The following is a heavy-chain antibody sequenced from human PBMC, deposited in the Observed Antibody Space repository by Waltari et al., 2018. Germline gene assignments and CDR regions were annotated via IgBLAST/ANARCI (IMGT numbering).Heavy chain of an antibody. CDR3: AKDRGPVTSHVGLDL. D-gene: IGHD4-4*01. J-gene: IGHJ2*01. Sequence: EVQLVESGGGLVQPGESLTLSCAASGFTFGDYAMHWVRRVPGGGLEWVSFITWNSGTIGQADSVKGRFTISRDNAKNSLYLQMNSLRPEDTALYYCAKDRGPVTSHVGLDLWGRGTLVIVSS. CDR2: ITWNSGTI. CDR1: GFTFGDYA. V-gene: IGHV3-9*01.